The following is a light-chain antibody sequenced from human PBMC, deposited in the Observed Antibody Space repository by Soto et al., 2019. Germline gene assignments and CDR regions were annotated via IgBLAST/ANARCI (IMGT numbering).Light chain of an antibody. CDR3: LKYNIFPFT. V-gene: IGKV3-15*01. CDR2: GAS. Sequence: EIMMTQSPLTLSVSPGERATLSCRASQSVNSNLAWYKQKHGQAPRLLIYGASTRATGIPASFIGNGSGTKFTLTASSLQPLFFAVYYFLKYNIFPFTF. J-gene: IGKJ3*01. CDR1: QSVNSN.